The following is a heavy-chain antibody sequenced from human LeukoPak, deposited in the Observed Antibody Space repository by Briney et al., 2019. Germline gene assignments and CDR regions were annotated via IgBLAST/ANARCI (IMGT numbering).Heavy chain of an antibody. CDR2: IFYSGST. J-gene: IGHJ4*02. V-gene: IGHV4-39*01. D-gene: IGHD2-21*02. CDR1: GGSISSSNYY. CDR3: ARRHCGGDCYDFDY. Sequence: PSETLSLTCTVSGGSISSSNYYWGWIRQPPGKGLEWIGNIFYSGSTSYNPSLKSRVTISVDTSKNQFSLKLTSVTAADTAVYYCARRHCGGDCYDFDYWGQGTPVTVSS.